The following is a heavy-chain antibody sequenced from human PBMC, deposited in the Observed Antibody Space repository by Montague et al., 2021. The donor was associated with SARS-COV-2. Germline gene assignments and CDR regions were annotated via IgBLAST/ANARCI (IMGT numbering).Heavy chain of an antibody. D-gene: IGHD2-2*01. CDR1: GGSISSSSYY. J-gene: IGHJ4*02. V-gene: IGHV4-39*01. Sequence: SETLSLTCTVSGGSISSSSYYWGWIRQPPGKGLEWIGSIYYSGSTYYSPSLKSRVTISVDTSKNQFSLKLSSVTAADTAVYYCARHLLGYCSSTSCYVGWGQGTLVTVSS. CDR2: IYYSGST. CDR3: ARHLLGYCSSTSCYVG.